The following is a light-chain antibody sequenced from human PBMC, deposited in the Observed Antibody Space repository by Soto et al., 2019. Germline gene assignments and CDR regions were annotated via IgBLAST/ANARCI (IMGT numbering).Light chain of an antibody. CDR3: QQATSVPFT. J-gene: IGKJ4*01. Sequence: DIQMTQSPSSVSASVGDRVTITCRASHGIISWLGWYQQKPGKAPKLLIYAASSLQSGVPSRFSGSGAGTDFTLTISSLQPEEFATYYCQQATSVPFTFGGGTKVEIK. CDR1: HGIISW. CDR2: AAS. V-gene: IGKV1D-12*01.